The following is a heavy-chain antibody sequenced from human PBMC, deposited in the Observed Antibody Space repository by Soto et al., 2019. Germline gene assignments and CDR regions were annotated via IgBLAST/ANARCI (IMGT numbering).Heavy chain of an antibody. D-gene: IGHD1-26*01. CDR2: INAGNGNT. CDR3: ARHVGATGD. Sequence: QVQLVQSGAEVKKPGASVKVSCKASGYTFTSYAMHLVRQAPGQRLEWMGWINAGNGNTKYSQKFQGRVTITRDTSASTPYMELCILRCVNTAVYSCARHVGATGDWGQGTLVTVSS. CDR1: GYTFTSYA. J-gene: IGHJ4*02. V-gene: IGHV1-3*01.